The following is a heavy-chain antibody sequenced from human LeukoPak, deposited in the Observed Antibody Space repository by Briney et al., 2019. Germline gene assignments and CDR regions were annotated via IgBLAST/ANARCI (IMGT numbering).Heavy chain of an antibody. CDR1: GFTFSSYA. J-gene: IGHJ4*02. CDR3: AKSVVVVVAAGTFDY. CDR2: ISGSGGST. V-gene: IGHV3-23*01. D-gene: IGHD2-15*01. Sequence: PGGSLRLSCAASGFTFSSYAMGWVRQAPGKGLEWVSAISGSGGSTYYADSVKGRFTISRDNSKNTLYLQMNSLRAEDTAVYYCAKSVVVVVAAGTFDYWGQGTLVTVSS.